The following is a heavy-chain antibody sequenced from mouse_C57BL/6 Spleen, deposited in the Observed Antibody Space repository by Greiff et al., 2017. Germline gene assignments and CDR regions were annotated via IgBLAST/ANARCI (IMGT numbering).Heavy chain of an antibody. CDR1: GYTFTSYW. D-gene: IGHD2-10*02. V-gene: IGHV1-55*01. CDR3: ARGGYGNYRGYFDV. Sequence: VQLQESGAELVKPGASVKMSCKASGYTFTSYWITWVKQRPGQGLEWIGDIYPGSGSTNYNEKFKSKATLTVDTSSSTAYMQLRSLTSEDSAVYYCARGGYGNYRGYFDVWGTGTTVTVSS. CDR2: IYPGSGST. J-gene: IGHJ1*03.